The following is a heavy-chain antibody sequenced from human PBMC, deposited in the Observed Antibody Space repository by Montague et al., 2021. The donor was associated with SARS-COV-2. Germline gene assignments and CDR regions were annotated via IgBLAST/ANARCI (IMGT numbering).Heavy chain of an antibody. Sequence: SVKISCKASGYTLSEVPIHWVRQAPVEGLEWMGSFDPEHGETLYXQKFQGRVTMTEDPSTETAYLELSNLISDDTAIYYCATESILGVVIYAFAFWGQGTLVTVSS. J-gene: IGHJ3*01. CDR3: ATESILGVVIYAFAF. CDR2: FDPEHGET. CDR1: GYTLSEVP. V-gene: IGHV1-24*01. D-gene: IGHD3-3*02.